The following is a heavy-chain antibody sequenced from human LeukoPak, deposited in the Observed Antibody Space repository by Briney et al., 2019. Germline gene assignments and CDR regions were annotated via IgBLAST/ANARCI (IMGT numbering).Heavy chain of an antibody. Sequence: ASVKVSCKASGYTFTGYYIQWVRQAPGQGLERMGWINPNSGDTKYAQKFQERLTMTRDTSISTADMELSRLGSGDTAVYYCARGSSVSGTVKSAFEIWGQGTMVTVSS. D-gene: IGHD1-20*01. J-gene: IGHJ3*02. CDR1: GYTFTGYY. CDR3: ARGSSVSGTVKSAFEI. V-gene: IGHV1-2*02. CDR2: INPNSGDT.